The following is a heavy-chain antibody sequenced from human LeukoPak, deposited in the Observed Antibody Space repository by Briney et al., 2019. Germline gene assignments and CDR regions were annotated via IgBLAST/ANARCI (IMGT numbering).Heavy chain of an antibody. J-gene: IGHJ4*02. CDR1: AFSLNAYN. CDR3: ARELPFDY. Sequence: PGGSLRLSCAASAFSLNAYNMNWVRQAPGKGLVWVSRIKSDGSRTDYADSVKGRFTISRDNAKNTLYLQMNSLRAEDTAVYYCARELPFDYWGQGTLVTVSS. CDR2: IKSDGSRT. V-gene: IGHV3-74*01. D-gene: IGHD2-15*01.